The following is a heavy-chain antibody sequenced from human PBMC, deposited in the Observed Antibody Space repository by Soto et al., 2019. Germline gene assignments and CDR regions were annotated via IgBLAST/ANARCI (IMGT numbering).Heavy chain of an antibody. CDR1: GYTLTSYG. CDR3: ATPTGYSYYYYGMEV. J-gene: IGHJ6*02. CDR2: ISVYNGDT. Sequence: ASVKVSCKASGYTLTSYGISWVRQAPGQGLEWVGWISVYNGDTHYAQKFQGRVTMTTDTSTSTAYMELRSLRSDDTAVYYCATPTGYSYYYYGMEVWGQGXTVTVSS. V-gene: IGHV1-18*01. D-gene: IGHD3-9*01.